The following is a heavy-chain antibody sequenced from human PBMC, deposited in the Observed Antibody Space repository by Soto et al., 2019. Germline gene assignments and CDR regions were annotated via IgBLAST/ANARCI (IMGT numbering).Heavy chain of an antibody. CDR3: ARDWARPAAILGRYYGMEV. Sequence: ASVNVSCKASGYTFTSYAMHWVRHAPGQRLEWMGWINAGNGNTKYSQKFQGRVTITRDTSASTAYMARSSLRSEDTAVEYCARDWARPAAILGRYYGMEVWGHGATVIVS. V-gene: IGHV1-3*01. CDR1: GYTFTSYA. D-gene: IGHD2-2*02. CDR2: INAGNGNT. J-gene: IGHJ6*02.